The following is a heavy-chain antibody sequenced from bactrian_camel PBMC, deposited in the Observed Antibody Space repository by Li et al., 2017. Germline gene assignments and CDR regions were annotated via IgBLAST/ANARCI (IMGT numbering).Heavy chain of an antibody. V-gene: IGHV3S9*01. J-gene: IGHJ4*01. D-gene: IGHD3*01. CDR2: VDVDDST. Sequence: HVQLVESGGDSVQAGGSLTLSCVVSGYSYNSGCMAWFRQVTGKEREGVAAVDVDDSTWYADSVKGRFTISKDNAKNTLYLQMTSLKPEDTAMYYCAADKGTYDCSAASPSDSYEYNYWGQGTQVTVS. CDR3: AADKGTYDCSAASPSDSYEYNY. CDR1: GYSYNSGC.